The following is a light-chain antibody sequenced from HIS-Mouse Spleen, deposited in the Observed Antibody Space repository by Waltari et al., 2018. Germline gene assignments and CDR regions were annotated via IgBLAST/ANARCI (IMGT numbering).Light chain of an antibody. CDR2: DVS. J-gene: IGLJ1*01. CDR3: CSYAGSDTAV. CDR1: SSDVGGYNC. V-gene: IGLV2-11*01. Sequence: QSALTQPRSVSGSPGQSVTISCTGTSSDVGGYNCVSWYQQHPGNSPKLIIYDVSNRPAGVPVLYSGSKPGNTASLTISGIQAEDEADYYCCSYAGSDTAVFGTGTKVTVL.